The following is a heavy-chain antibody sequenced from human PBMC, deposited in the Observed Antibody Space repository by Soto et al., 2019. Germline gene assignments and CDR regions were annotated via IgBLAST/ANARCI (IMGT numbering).Heavy chain of an antibody. D-gene: IGHD2-2*01. CDR1: GFTFSSYA. V-gene: IGHV3-21*01. CDR2: ISSTSRYI. CDR3: ARDHGGCSSTSCHSYGLDV. J-gene: IGHJ6*02. Sequence: PAGSLRLSCAASGFTFSSYAMDWVRQAPGKGLEWVSSISSTSRYIYYADSVKGRFTISRDNANNSLFLQMNSLRAEDTAIYYCARDHGGCSSTSCHSYGLDVWGQGTTVTVSS.